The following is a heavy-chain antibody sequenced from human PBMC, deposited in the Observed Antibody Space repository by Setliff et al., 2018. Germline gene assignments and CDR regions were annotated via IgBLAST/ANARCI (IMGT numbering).Heavy chain of an antibody. CDR2: ISAYNDNT. V-gene: IGHV1-18*01. J-gene: IGHJ5*01. Sequence: ASVKVSCKASGYMFRSYGINWMRQAPGQGPEWMGWISAYNDNTNSAEKFQDRITITTDTSTSTSYMELRSLRPDDTAVYYCARLVRFCTRTACQRVAGAESWGQGTLVTVSS. D-gene: IGHD2-8*01. CDR1: GYMFRSYG. CDR3: ARLVRFCTRTACQRVAGAES.